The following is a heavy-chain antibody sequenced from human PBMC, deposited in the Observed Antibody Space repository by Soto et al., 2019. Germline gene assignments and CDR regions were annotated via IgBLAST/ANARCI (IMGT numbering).Heavy chain of an antibody. Sequence: EAQLVESGGGLVQPGGSLRLSCEASGFSLGSYWMTWVRQAPGKGLEWVANIKKDGSRTSYLDSVRGRFTISRDNVGNLLSLQMDSLRAEDTGLYFCAREGSPGTSTVYFDAVDIWGQGTMVTVSS. CDR2: IKKDGSRT. CDR3: AREGSPGTSTVYFDAVDI. J-gene: IGHJ3*02. D-gene: IGHD2-8*01. V-gene: IGHV3-7*05. CDR1: GFSLGSYW.